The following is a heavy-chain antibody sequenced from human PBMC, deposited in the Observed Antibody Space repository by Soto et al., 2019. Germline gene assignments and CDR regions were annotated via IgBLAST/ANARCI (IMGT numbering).Heavy chain of an antibody. J-gene: IGHJ3*02. CDR1: GGSISSYY. CDR3: ARGPSVTIFGVVITPPGAFDI. V-gene: IGHV4-59*01. CDR2: IYYSGST. D-gene: IGHD3-3*01. Sequence: SETLSLTCTVSGGSISSYYWSWIRQPPGQGLEWIGYIYYSGSTNYNPSLKSRVTISVDTSKNQFSLKLSSVTAADTAVYYCARGPSVTIFGVVITPPGAFDIWGQGTMVTVSS.